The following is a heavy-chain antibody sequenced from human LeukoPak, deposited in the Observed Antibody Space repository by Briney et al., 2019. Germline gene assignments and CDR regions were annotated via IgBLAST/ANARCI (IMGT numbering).Heavy chain of an antibody. CDR2: IYYSGTS. Sequence: SETLSLTCTVSGGSISSSSYHWTWVRQPPGKGLEWIGSIYYSGTSYYNPSPKSRVTISVDTSKNQFSLRLNSVTAADTAVYYCATDSTSWPNYWGQGTLVTVSS. J-gene: IGHJ4*02. D-gene: IGHD2-2*01. V-gene: IGHV4-39*01. CDR1: GGSISSSSYH. CDR3: ATDSTSWPNY.